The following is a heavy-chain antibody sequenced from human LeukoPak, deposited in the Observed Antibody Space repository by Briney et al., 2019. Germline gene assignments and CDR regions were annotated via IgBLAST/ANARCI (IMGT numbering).Heavy chain of an antibody. D-gene: IGHD1-7*01. Sequence: PSETLSLTCTVSGGSISGYCWSWIRQPAGKGLEWIGRIYTSGSTHYNPSIKSRVTMSVDTSKNQFSLKLSSVTAADTAIYYCARIITGTTTAFDIWGRGTMVTVSS. CDR1: GGSISGYC. CDR2: IYTSGST. V-gene: IGHV4-4*07. J-gene: IGHJ3*02. CDR3: ARIITGTTTAFDI.